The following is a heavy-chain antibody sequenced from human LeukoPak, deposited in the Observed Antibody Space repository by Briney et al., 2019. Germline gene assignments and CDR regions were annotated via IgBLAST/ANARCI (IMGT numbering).Heavy chain of an antibody. D-gene: IGHD3-3*01. CDR2: ISSSSSTI. J-gene: IGHJ4*02. V-gene: IGHV3-48*01. Sequence: GGSLRLSCAASGFTFSSYSMNWVRQAPGKGLEWVSYISSSSSTIYYADSVKGRFTISRDNAKNSLYLQMNSLRAEDTAVYYCARGVGTWYYDFWSGYYGADYWGQGTLVTVSS. CDR1: GFTFSSYS. CDR3: ARGVGTWYYDFWSGYYGADY.